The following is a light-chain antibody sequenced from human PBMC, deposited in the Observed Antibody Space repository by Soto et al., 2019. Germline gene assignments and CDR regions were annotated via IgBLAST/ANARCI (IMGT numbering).Light chain of an antibody. CDR3: QQRSNWPLT. CDR2: DAS. V-gene: IGKV3-11*01. Sequence: EIVFTQSPSTLYLSQVERATLSFRASQSIRNYLAWYQQKPGQSPRLLIYDASNRATDVPARFSGSGSGTDFTLSISSLEPEDFAVYFCQQRSNWPLTCGPGTKVDIK. CDR1: QSIRNY. J-gene: IGKJ3*01.